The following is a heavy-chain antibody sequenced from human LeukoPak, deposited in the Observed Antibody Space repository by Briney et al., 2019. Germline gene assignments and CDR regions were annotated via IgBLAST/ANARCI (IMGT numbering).Heavy chain of an antibody. D-gene: IGHD3-10*01. V-gene: IGHV4-39*02. CDR3: AREEGYGSGGLDY. CDR1: GGSISSSSYY. Sequence: SETLSLTCTVSGGSISSSSYYWGWIRQPPGKGLEWIGSIYYSGSTYYNPSLKSRVTISVDTSKNQFSLKLSSVTAADTAVYYCAREEGYGSGGLDYWGQGTLVTVSS. CDR2: IYYSGST. J-gene: IGHJ4*02.